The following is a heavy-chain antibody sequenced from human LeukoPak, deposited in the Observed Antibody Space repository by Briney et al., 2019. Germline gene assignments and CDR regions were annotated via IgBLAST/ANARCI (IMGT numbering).Heavy chain of an antibody. CDR2: IYYSGST. CDR1: GGSLSRGGYS. Sequence: SETLSLTCAVSGGSLSRGGYSWSWIRQSPGKGLEWIGYIYYSGSTYYNPSLKRRVSISMDTSKNLFSLKLSSVTAADTAVYYCARTNTETVDLPFDHWGQGTLVTVSS. J-gene: IGHJ4*02. V-gene: IGHV4-30-4*07. CDR3: ARTNTETVDLPFDH. D-gene: IGHD4-17*01.